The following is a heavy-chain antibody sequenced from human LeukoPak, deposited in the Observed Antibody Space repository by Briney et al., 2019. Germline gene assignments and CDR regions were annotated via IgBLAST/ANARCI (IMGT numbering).Heavy chain of an antibody. J-gene: IGHJ6*02. CDR1: GFTFSSYA. Sequence: PGGSLRLSCAASGFTFSSYAMSWVRQAPGKGLEWVSAISGRGGSTYYADSVKGRFTISRDNSKNTLYLQMNSLRAEHTAVYYCAKAGYCSSTSCSYYYYGMDVWGQGTTVTVSS. CDR2: ISGRGGST. V-gene: IGHV3-23*01. D-gene: IGHD2-2*03. CDR3: AKAGYCSSTSCSYYYYGMDV.